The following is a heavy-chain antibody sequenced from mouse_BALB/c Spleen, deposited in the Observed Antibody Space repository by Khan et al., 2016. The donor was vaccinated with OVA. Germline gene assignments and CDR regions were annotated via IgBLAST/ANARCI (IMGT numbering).Heavy chain of an antibody. D-gene: IGHD1-1*01. CDR3: ARTPGYYGSNYFDY. CDR1: GFTFSNYA. J-gene: IGHJ2*02. CDR2: ISRGGSFT. V-gene: IGHV5-9-3*01. Sequence: EVELVESGGGLVQPGGSLKLSCAASGFTFSNYAMSWVRQTPEKRLEWVATISRGGSFTYYPDSVKGRFTISRDNAKNTLYLQMGSLRSEDTAMYYCARTPGYYGSNYFDYWGLGTSLTASS.